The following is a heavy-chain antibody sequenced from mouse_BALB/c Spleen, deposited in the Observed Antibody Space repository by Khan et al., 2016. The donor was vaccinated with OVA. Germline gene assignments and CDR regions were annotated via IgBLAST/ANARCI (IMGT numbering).Heavy chain of an antibody. Sequence: VELVESGAELVRPGASVKLSCKTSGYIFTSYWIHWVKQRSGQGLEWFARIYPGTDNTYYNEKLKDKVTLTADKSSSTVYMQVSSLKSEDTAVYFCAREEALYYLDYWGQGTTLTVSS. CDR1: GYIFTSYW. V-gene: IGHV1-76*01. CDR3: AREEALYYLDY. J-gene: IGHJ2*01. CDR2: IYPGTDNT. D-gene: IGHD3-2*02.